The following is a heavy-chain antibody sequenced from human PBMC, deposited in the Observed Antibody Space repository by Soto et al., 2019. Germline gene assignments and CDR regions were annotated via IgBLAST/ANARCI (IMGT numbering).Heavy chain of an antibody. J-gene: IGHJ4*02. CDR2: IYWDDDK. CDR1: GFSLTTSGVG. D-gene: IGHD3-3*01. CDR3: AHRVLRTVFGLVTTTAIYFDF. V-gene: IGHV2-5*02. Sequence: QITLNESGPTQVNPRQTLTLTCTFSGFSLTTSGVGVGWIRQSPGKAPEWLALIYWDDDKRYSPSLKSRLSITKDTSKNQVVLTMADLDPADRATYSCAHRVLRTVFGLVTTTAIYFDFWGQGTPGAVSS.